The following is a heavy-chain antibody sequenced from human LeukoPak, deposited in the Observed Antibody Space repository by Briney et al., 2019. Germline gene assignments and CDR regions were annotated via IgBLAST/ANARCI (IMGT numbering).Heavy chain of an antibody. Sequence: PSETLSLTCTVSGGSISSSSYYWGWIRQPPGKGLEWIGSIYYSGSTYYNPSLKSRVTISVDTSKNQFSLKLCSVTAADTAVYYCARDTTVTTIDYWGQGTLVTVSS. D-gene: IGHD4-17*01. CDR2: IYYSGST. CDR1: GGSISSSSYY. CDR3: ARDTTVTTIDY. V-gene: IGHV4-39*07. J-gene: IGHJ4*02.